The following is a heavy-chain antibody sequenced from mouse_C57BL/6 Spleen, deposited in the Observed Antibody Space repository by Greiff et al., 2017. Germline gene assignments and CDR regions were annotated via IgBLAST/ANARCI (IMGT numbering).Heavy chain of an antibody. J-gene: IGHJ1*03. CDR2: IDPSDSYT. Sequence: QVQLQQPGAELVRPGTSVKLSCKASGYTFTSYWMHWVKQRPGQGLEWIGVIDPSDSYTNYNQKFKGKATLNVDTSSSTAYMQLSSLTSEESAVYYCARSICSSDPSYWYFDVWGTGTTVTVSS. D-gene: IGHD1-1*01. V-gene: IGHV1-59*01. CDR1: GYTFTSYW. CDR3: ARSICSSDPSYWYFDV.